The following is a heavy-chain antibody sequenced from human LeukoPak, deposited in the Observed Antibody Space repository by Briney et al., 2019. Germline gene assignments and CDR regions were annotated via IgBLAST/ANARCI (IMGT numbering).Heavy chain of an antibody. CDR1: GYIFTSYD. Sequence: ASVKVSCKASGYIFTSYDINWVRQATGQGLEWMGWMNPNSGNTGYAQKFQGRVTITRNTSISTAYMELSSLRSEDTAVYYCARWEGTSYYDSSGFMVYWGQGTLVTVSS. J-gene: IGHJ4*02. D-gene: IGHD3-22*01. CDR3: ARWEGTSYYDSSGFMVY. CDR2: MNPNSGNT. V-gene: IGHV1-8*03.